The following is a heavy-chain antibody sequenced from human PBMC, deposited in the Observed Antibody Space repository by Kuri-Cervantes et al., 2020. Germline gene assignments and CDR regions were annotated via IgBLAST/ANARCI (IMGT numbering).Heavy chain of an antibody. Sequence: SVKVSCKASGYTFTSYAIHWVRQAPGQRLEWMGGIIPIFGTANYAQKFQGRVTITADESTSTAYMELSSLRSKDTAVYYCARGGYYDSSGYFVNPRPSDFDYWGQGTLVTVSS. CDR3: ARGGYYDSSGYFVNPRPSDFDY. J-gene: IGHJ4*02. CDR2: IIPIFGTA. V-gene: IGHV1-69*13. CDR1: GYTFTSYA. D-gene: IGHD3-22*01.